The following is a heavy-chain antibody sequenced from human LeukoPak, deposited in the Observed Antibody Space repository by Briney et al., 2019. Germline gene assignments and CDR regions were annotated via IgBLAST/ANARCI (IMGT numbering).Heavy chain of an antibody. Sequence: GGSLRLSCAASGLTFSSYWMSWVRQAPGKGLEWVANIEQDASRKDYVASVKGRFTISRDNAKNSLYLQMNTLRAEDTAVYFCARDLTSGCPDYWGQGTLVTVSS. D-gene: IGHD6-19*01. CDR2: IEQDASRK. J-gene: IGHJ4*02. V-gene: IGHV3-7*01. CDR3: ARDLTSGCPDY. CDR1: GLTFSSYW.